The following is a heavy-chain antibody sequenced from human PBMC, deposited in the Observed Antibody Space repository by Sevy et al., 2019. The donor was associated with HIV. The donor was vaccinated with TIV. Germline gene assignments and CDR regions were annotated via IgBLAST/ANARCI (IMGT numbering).Heavy chain of an antibody. Sequence: GGSLRLSCVGAGISISSHWMNWVRQSPGKGLEWVANINQDGSEIYDVGSVKGRFTISSDNARNSGYRQMHSLSFGDSCVYYCAGAMGVWGQGTTVTVSS. CDR3: AGAMGV. J-gene: IGHJ6*02. V-gene: IGHV3-7*01. CDR2: INQDGSEI. CDR1: GISISSHW.